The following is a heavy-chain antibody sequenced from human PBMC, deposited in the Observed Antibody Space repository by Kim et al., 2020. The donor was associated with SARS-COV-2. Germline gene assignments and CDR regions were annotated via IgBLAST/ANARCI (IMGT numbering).Heavy chain of an antibody. CDR2: GT. J-gene: IGHJ4*02. Sequence: GTNHAQKFQSRVTMTRETSSSTAYMELSRLRSDDTVVYYCAREVYGTFDYWGQGTLVTVSS. D-gene: IGHD3-16*01. CDR3: AREVYGTFDY. V-gene: IGHV1-2*05.